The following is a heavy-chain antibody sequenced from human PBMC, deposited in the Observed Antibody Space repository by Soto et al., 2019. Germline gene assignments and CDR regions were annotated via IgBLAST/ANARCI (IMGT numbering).Heavy chain of an antibody. CDR2: INHSVST. J-gene: IGHJ4*02. Sequence: SETLSLTCAVYGGSFSGYYCSWLRRAPGKGLEWIAEINHSVSTNYNPSLMSRVTISVDSSKNQFSLKLSSVTAADTAVYYCAGMTHGGNHQYYYDFWAQGALVTVSS. CDR3: AGMTHGGNHQYYYDF. D-gene: IGHD1-20*01. CDR1: GGSFSGYY. V-gene: IGHV4-34*01.